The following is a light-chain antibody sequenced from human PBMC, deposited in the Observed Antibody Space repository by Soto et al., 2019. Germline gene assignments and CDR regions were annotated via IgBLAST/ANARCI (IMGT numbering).Light chain of an antibody. J-gene: IGLJ1*01. Sequence: QAVVTQPPSASGSPGQSVTISCTGSRSDIGDSNYVSWYQQHPRKAPKLIISEVINRPSGVPDRFSASKSGNTASLTISGLQAEDEADYYCSSYTSSSTHYVFGTGTKVTVL. CDR1: RSDIGDSNY. CDR3: SSYTSSSTHYV. V-gene: IGLV2-8*01. CDR2: EVI.